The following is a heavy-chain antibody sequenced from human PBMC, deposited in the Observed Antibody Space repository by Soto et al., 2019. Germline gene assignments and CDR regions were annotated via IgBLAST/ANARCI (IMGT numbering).Heavy chain of an antibody. Sequence: QVQLQESGPGLVKPSETLSLTCTVSGGSVTRGTYYWSWIRQPPGKGLEWIGFISYTGSTSYTPSLKSRVTISVGTSTSQFSLRLNSVTAADTGVYYCARGVARWGQGALVTVSS. D-gene: IGHD2-15*01. CDR2: ISYTGST. V-gene: IGHV4-61*01. J-gene: IGHJ4*02. CDR3: ARGVAR. CDR1: GGSVTRGTYY.